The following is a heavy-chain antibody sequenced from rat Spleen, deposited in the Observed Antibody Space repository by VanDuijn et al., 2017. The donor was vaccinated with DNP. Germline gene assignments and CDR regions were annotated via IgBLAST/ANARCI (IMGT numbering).Heavy chain of an antibody. J-gene: IGHJ2*01. Sequence: EVQLVASGGGLVQPGSSLKLSCAASGFTLSDYYMAWVRQAPTKGLEWVAYINYDGGSTYSGDSVKGRFTISRDDAKNTLYLQMSSLRSEDMATYYEAKHVRPLRVWYHWGQGVMVTVSS. V-gene: IGHV5-22*01. CDR1: GFTLSDYY. CDR3: AKHVRPLRVWYH. D-gene: IGHD1-3*01. CDR2: INYDGGST.